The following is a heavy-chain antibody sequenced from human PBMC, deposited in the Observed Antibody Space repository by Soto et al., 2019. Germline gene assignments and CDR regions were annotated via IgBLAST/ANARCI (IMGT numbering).Heavy chain of an antibody. Sequence: LRLSCAASGFTFSSYSMNWVRQAPGKGLEWVSYISSSSSTIYYADSVKGRFTISRDNAKNSLYLQMNSLRDEDTAVYYCASSGRNWNYGYYCYGMDVWGQGTTVTVSS. V-gene: IGHV3-48*02. CDR2: ISSSSSTI. CDR3: ASSGRNWNYGYYCYGMDV. CDR1: GFTFSSYS. D-gene: IGHD1-7*01. J-gene: IGHJ6*02.